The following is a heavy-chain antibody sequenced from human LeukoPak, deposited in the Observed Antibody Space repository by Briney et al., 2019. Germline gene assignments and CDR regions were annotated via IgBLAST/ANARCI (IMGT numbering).Heavy chain of an antibody. CDR2: ISSSSSYI. D-gene: IGHD5-12*01. CDR3: AKDLSGGYDYFDY. Sequence: GGSLRLSCAASGFTFSSYSMNWVRQAPGKGLEWVSSISSSSSYIYYADSVKGRFTISRDNAKNSLYLQMNSLRAEDTAVYYCAKDLSGGYDYFDYWGQGTLVTVSS. J-gene: IGHJ4*02. V-gene: IGHV3-21*04. CDR1: GFTFSSYS.